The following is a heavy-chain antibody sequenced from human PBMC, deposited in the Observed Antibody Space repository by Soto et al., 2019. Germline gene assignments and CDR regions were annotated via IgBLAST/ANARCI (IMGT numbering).Heavy chain of an antibody. CDR1: GYTFTGYY. V-gene: IGHV1-2*04. CDR2: INPNSGGT. J-gene: IGHJ4*02. CDR3: ARNIVVVPAAVSGFDY. D-gene: IGHD2-2*01. Sequence: GASVKVSCKASGYTFTGYYMRWVRQAPGQGLEWMGWINPNSGGTNYAQKFQGWVTMTRDTSISTAYMELSRLRSDDTAVYYCARNIVVVPAAVSGFDYWGQGTLVTVSS.